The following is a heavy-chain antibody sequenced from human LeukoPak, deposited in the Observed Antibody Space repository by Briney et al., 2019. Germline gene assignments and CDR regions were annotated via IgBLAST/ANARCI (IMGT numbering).Heavy chain of an antibody. V-gene: IGHV1-2*02. Sequence: ASVKVSCKASGYTFSGYYMHWVRQAPGQGLEWMGWIIPNSGGANYAQKFRGRVTMTMDTSINTAYMELSSLRSDDTAVYYCARGGKSELGTCDFWGQGTLVTVSS. CDR3: ARGGKSELGTCDF. CDR1: GYTFSGYY. J-gene: IGHJ4*02. D-gene: IGHD7-27*01. CDR2: IIPNSGGA.